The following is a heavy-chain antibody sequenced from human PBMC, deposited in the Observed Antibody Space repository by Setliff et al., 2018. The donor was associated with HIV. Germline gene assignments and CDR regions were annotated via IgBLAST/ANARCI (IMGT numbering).Heavy chain of an antibody. J-gene: IGHJ4*02. CDR1: GGTFRSHE. V-gene: IGHV1-69*05. CDR2: IVPILNTG. CDR3: ARVPLSGWLYFDY. D-gene: IGHD6-19*01. Sequence: SVKVSCKASGGTFRSHEISWVRQAPGQGLEWMGGIVPILNTGNYAPKFQGRVTMTTDTSTSTAYMELRSLRSDDTAVYYCARVPLSGWLYFDYWGQGTLVTVSS.